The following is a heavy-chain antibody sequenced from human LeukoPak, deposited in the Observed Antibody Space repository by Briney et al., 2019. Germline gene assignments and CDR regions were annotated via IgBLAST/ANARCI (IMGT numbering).Heavy chain of an antibody. J-gene: IGHJ3*02. Sequence: PSETLSLTCTVSGGSISSSSYYWGWIRQPPGKGLEWIGYIYYSGSTYYNPSLKSRVTISVDTSKNQFSLKLSSVTAADTAVYYCAREERKPDAFDIWGQGTMVSVSS. CDR3: AREERKPDAFDI. CDR1: GGSISSSSYY. CDR2: IYYSGST. V-gene: IGHV4-30-4*08.